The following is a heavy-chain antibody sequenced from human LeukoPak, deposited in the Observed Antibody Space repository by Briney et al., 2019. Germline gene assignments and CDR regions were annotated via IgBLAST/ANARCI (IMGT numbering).Heavy chain of an antibody. V-gene: IGHV3-30*03. J-gene: IGHJ5*02. CDR2: IRQDGDGK. D-gene: IGHD3-22*01. Sequence: GGSLRLSSAASGFAFSTYVMHWARQAPGEGLEWVAVIRQDGDGKFYGNSVKGRFTISRYNSKNTLYLEMDSLRVEDTAQYFCAREDYTSGHAGALGFDPWGQGTLVTVSA. CDR1: GFAFSTYV. CDR3: AREDYTSGHAGALGFDP.